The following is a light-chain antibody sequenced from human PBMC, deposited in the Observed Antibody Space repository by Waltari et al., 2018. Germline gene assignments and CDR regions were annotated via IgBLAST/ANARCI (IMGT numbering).Light chain of an antibody. CDR2: GSS. Sequence: QSVLTQPPSVSGAPGPRVTISCTGSRSNIGPGYDVFWYPQLPGPAPKLLIFGSSNRPSGVPDRFSGSKSGTSASLAITGLQAEDEADYSCQSYDSSLSAYVFGPGTKVTVL. CDR1: RSNIGPGYD. J-gene: IGLJ1*01. CDR3: QSYDSSLSAYV. V-gene: IGLV1-40*01.